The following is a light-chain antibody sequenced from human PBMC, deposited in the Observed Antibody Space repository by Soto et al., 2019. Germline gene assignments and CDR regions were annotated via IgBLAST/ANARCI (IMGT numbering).Light chain of an antibody. CDR1: QGISSW. J-gene: IGKJ4*01. CDR2: AAS. CDR3: QQSTSFHLT. Sequence: DIQMTQSPSLVSASVGDRVTITCRASQGISSWVAWYQHKPGRAPKLLIHAASSVESGVPSRFRDSGSGTDFTLAISSLQPEEFAPYYCQQSTSFHLTFGVGTKVES. V-gene: IGKV1-12*01.